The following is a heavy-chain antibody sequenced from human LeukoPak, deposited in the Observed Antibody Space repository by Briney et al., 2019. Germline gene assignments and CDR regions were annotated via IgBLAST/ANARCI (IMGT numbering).Heavy chain of an antibody. CDR1: GGSISSSSYY. CDR3: ARTPLDIVVVPAAILGWFDP. CDR2: IYYSGST. J-gene: IGHJ5*02. Sequence: SETLSLTCTVSGGSISSSSYYWGWIRQPPGKGLEWIGSIYYSGSTYYNPSLKSRVTISVDTSKNQFSLKLSSVTAADTAVYYCARTPLDIVVVPAAILGWFDPWGQGTLVTVSS. D-gene: IGHD2-2*03. V-gene: IGHV4-39*01.